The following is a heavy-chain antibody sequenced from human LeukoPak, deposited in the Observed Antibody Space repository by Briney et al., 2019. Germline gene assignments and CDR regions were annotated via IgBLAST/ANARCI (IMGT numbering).Heavy chain of an antibody. Sequence: PGGSLRLXCAASGFTFRNYWMSWVRQAPGKGLEWVGNINQDGSVKFYVDSVKGRFTISRDNAKSSLYLQMNSLRAEDTAAYYCATSRDSSGVDWGQGNLVTVSS. D-gene: IGHD3-22*01. CDR1: GFTFRNYW. CDR2: INQDGSVK. V-gene: IGHV3-7*01. CDR3: ATSRDSSGVD. J-gene: IGHJ4*02.